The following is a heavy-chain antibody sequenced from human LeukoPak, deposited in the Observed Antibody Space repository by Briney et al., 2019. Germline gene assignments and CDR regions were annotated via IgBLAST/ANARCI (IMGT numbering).Heavy chain of an antibody. Sequence: SGGSLRLSCAASGFTFSSYAMHWVRQAPGKGQEWVAVISYDGSNKYYADSVKGRFTISRDNSKNTLYLQMNSLRAEGTAVYYCARAPGYSSGWYYFDYWGQGTLVIVSS. CDR3: ARAPGYSSGWYYFDY. V-gene: IGHV3-30*04. CDR2: ISYDGSNK. J-gene: IGHJ4*02. CDR1: GFTFSSYA. D-gene: IGHD6-19*01.